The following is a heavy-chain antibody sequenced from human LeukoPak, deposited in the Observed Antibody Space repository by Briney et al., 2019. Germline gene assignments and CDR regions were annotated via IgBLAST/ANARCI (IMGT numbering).Heavy chain of an antibody. V-gene: IGHV4-59*01. J-gene: IGHJ5*02. CDR1: GGSISSYY. CDR3: ARGGYSYGYHNWFDP. Sequence: SGTLSLTCTVSGGSISSYYWSWIRQPPGKGLEWIGYIYYSGSTNYNPSLKSRVTISVDTSKNQFSLKLSSVTAADTAVYYCARGGYSYGYHNWFDPWGQGTLVTVSS. CDR2: IYYSGST. D-gene: IGHD5-18*01.